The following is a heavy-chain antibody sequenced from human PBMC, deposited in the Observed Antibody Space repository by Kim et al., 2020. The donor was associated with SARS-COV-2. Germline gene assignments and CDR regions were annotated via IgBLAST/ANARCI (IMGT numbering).Heavy chain of an antibody. Sequence: ASVKVSCKASGYTFTSYGISWVRQAPGQGLEWMGWISAYNGNTNYAQKLQGRVTMTTDTSTSTAYMELRSLRSDDTAVYYCARGPYVVVVPAANEPNYYYYGMDVWGQGPTVTVSS. J-gene: IGHJ6*02. CDR3: ARGPYVVVVPAANEPNYYYYGMDV. CDR2: ISAYNGNT. V-gene: IGHV1-18*04. CDR1: GYTFTSYG. D-gene: IGHD2-2*01.